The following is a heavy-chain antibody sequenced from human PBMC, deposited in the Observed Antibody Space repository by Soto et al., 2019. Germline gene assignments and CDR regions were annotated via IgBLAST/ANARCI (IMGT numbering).Heavy chain of an antibody. J-gene: IGHJ5*02. CDR2: MNPNSGNT. Sequence: ASVKVSCTASGYTFTSYDINWVRQATGEGLEWMGWMNPNSGNTGYAQKFHGRVTMTRNTSISTAYMELSSLRSEDTAVYYCARGVSTSWSSTTKNWFDTWGQGTLVTVSS. CDR1: GYTFTSYD. V-gene: IGHV1-8*01. D-gene: IGHD6-13*01. CDR3: ARGVSTSWSSTTKNWFDT.